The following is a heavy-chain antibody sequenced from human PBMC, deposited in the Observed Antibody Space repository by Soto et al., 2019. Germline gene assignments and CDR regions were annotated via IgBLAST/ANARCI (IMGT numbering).Heavy chain of an antibody. J-gene: IGHJ3*02. Sequence: PGGSLRLSCAASGFTVSSNYVSWVRQAPGKGLEWVSIIYSDGSTYYADSVKDRFTISRDNSKNTLYLQMNNLRAEDTAVYYCASWSLVGTTGEGAFEIWGQGTMVNVSS. D-gene: IGHD1-26*01. V-gene: IGHV3-66*01. CDR2: IYSDGST. CDR3: ASWSLVGTTGEGAFEI. CDR1: GFTVSSNY.